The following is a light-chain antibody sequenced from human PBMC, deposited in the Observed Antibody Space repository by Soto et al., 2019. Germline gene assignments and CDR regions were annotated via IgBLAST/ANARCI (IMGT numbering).Light chain of an antibody. CDR2: DAS. J-gene: IGKJ5*01. V-gene: IGKV3-11*01. CDR1: QSVSSN. Sequence: EIVLTQSPATLSLSPGETATLSCRASQSVSSNLAWYQQKPGQAPRLLIYDASNRATGIPTRFGGSGSGTDFTLTISSLEPEDFAIYYCQQRSNWPPEITFGQGTRLEIK. CDR3: QQRSNWPPEIT.